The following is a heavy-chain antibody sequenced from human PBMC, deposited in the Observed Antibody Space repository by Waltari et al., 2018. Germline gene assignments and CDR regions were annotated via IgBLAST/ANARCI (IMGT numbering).Heavy chain of an antibody. D-gene: IGHD2-8*02. CDR2: INHAGNR. CDR1: GGSFSGYY. V-gene: IGHV4-34*02. Sequence: QVQLQQWGAGLLQPSETLSLTCAVYGGSFSGYYWGWIRQSPGKGLEGIGEINHAGNRNYNPSLRSRVTMLVDTSRSQFSLKLSSMTAADTALYYCVRLEDCSGPGGNCYSGDSFALDVWGQGTTVTVS. J-gene: IGHJ6*02. CDR3: VRLEDCSGPGGNCYSGDSFALDV.